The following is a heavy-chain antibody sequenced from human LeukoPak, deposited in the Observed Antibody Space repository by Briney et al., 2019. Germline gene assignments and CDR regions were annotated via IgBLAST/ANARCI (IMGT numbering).Heavy chain of an antibody. J-gene: IGHJ6*02. CDR2: ISAYNGNT. CDR1: GYTFTSYG. CDR3: ARVTTVVTNYYYGMDV. D-gene: IGHD4-23*01. Sequence: ASVKVSCKASGYTFTSYGISWARQAPGQGLEWMGWISAYNGNTNYAQKLQGRVTMTTDTSTSTAYMELRSLRSDDTAVYYCARVTTVVTNYYYGMDVWGQGTTVTVSS. V-gene: IGHV1-18*01.